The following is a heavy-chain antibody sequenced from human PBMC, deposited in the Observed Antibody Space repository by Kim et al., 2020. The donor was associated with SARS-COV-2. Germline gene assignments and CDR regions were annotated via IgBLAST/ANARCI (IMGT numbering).Heavy chain of an antibody. J-gene: IGHJ4*02. D-gene: IGHD3-22*01. CDR1: GYTFTSYY. Sequence: ASVKVSCKASGYTFTSYYMHWVRQAPGQGLEWMGIINPSGGSTSYAQKFQGRVTMTRDTSTSTVYMELSSLRSEDTAVYYCARDLEYYYDSSGYYHPGHLTDYWGQGTLVTVSS. CDR3: ARDLEYYYDSSGYYHPGHLTDY. V-gene: IGHV1-46*01. CDR2: INPSGGST.